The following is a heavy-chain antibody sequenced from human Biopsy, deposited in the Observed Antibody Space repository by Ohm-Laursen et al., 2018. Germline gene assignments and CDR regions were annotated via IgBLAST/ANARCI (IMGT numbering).Heavy chain of an antibody. CDR3: ARDIMNRIAGLVARSDVFDV. J-gene: IGHJ3*01. D-gene: IGHD3-16*01. CDR1: GYAVTDYF. V-gene: IGHV1-2*02. CDR2: ISPNSGGT. Sequence: SVKVSCKGSGYAVTDYFLHWLRQAPGQGPEGMGWISPNSGGTNYAQKFQGRVTMTTDTSTSAVYLELRRLISDDTAVYYCARDIMNRIAGLVARSDVFDVWGQGTLGTVSS.